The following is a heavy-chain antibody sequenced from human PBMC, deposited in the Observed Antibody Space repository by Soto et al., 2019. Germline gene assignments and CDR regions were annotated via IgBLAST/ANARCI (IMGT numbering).Heavy chain of an antibody. J-gene: IGHJ5*02. CDR3: ARGLDILTGYPNWFDP. CDR2: INHSGST. D-gene: IGHD3-9*01. V-gene: IGHV4-34*01. Sequence: SETLSLTCAVYGGSFSGYYWSWIRQPPGKGLEWIGEINHSGSTNYNPSLKSRVTISVDTSKNQFSLKLSSVTAADTAVYYCARGLDILTGYPNWFDPWSQGTLVT. CDR1: GGSFSGYY.